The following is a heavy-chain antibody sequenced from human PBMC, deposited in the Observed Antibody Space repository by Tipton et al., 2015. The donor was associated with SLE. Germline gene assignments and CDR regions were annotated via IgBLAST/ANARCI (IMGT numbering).Heavy chain of an antibody. D-gene: IGHD3-3*01. CDR1: DGSISSNSNY. Sequence: LRLSCTVSDGSISSNSNYWGWIRQPPGKGLEWIGSIYYSGSTYYNPSLKSRVTISVDTSKNQFSLRLRSVTAADTAVYYCARHVAYDFWSGYQPWGQGTLVTVSS. J-gene: IGHJ5*02. CDR3: ARHVAYDFWSGYQP. V-gene: IGHV4-39*01. CDR2: IYYSGST.